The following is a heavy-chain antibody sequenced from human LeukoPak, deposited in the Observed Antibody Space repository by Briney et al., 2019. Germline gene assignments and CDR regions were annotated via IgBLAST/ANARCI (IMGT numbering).Heavy chain of an antibody. Sequence: GASVKVSCKASGYTFTSYVINWVRQAPGQGGEWMGWMNPNSGNTGYAQKFQGRGTTTRNTSISTAYFAQSSLRREDTAVYYCVRGQAKDVWGKGTAVTVP. CDR3: VRGQAKDV. CDR2: MNPNSGNT. J-gene: IGHJ6*03. V-gene: IGHV1-8*01. CDR1: GYTFTSYV.